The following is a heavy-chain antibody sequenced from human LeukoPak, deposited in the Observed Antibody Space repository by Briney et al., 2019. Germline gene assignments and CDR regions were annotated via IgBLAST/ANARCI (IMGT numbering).Heavy chain of an antibody. CDR3: ASDCSSTSCFHGNDY. D-gene: IGHD2-2*01. Sequence: SETLSLTCTVSGGSISSSSYYWGWIRQPPGKGLEWIGSIYYSGSTYYNPSLKSRVTISVDTSKNQFSLKLSSVTAADTAVYYCASDCSSTSCFHGNDYWGQGTLVTVSS. V-gene: IGHV4-39*01. J-gene: IGHJ4*02. CDR1: GGSISSSSYY. CDR2: IYYSGST.